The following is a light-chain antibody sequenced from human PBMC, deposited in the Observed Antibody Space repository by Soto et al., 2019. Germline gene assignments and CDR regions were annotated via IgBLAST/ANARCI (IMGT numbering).Light chain of an antibody. V-gene: IGLV2-14*01. J-gene: IGLJ2*01. CDR1: SSDVGGYNY. Sequence: HSALTQPASVSGSPGQSITISCTGTSSDVGGYNYVSWYQQHPGKAPKLMIYDVSNRPSGVSNRFSGSKSGNTASLTISGLHAEDEADYYCSSYTSSSTLRVFGGGTKLTVL. CDR2: DVS. CDR3: SSYTSSSTLRV.